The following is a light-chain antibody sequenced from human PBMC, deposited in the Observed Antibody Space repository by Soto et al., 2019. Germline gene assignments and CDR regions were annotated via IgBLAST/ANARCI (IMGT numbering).Light chain of an antibody. Sequence: DIVMTQSPDSLAVSLGERATINCKSSQSVLYSSNNKNYLAWYQQSPGQPPKLLIYWASTRESGVPDRFSGSGSGTDLTLTITSLQAEDVAVYYCQQYESTPPTFGQGTKLAIK. CDR1: QSVLYSSNNKNY. CDR3: QQYESTPPT. CDR2: WAS. J-gene: IGKJ2*01. V-gene: IGKV4-1*01.